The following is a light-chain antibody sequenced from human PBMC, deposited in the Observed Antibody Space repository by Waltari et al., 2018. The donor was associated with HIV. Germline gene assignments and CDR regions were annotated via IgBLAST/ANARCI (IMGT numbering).Light chain of an antibody. Sequence: QTVVTQEPSFSVSPGGTITLTCGFSSGSVSCAYYPSWYQQTTGQPPRTLSYNADTRSSGVPDRFSGSIVGNKAALTITGAQSEDESDYYCLLYMASGRVFGGGTRLTVL. J-gene: IGLJ3*02. V-gene: IGLV8-61*01. CDR3: LLYMASGRV. CDR1: SGSVSCAYY. CDR2: NAD.